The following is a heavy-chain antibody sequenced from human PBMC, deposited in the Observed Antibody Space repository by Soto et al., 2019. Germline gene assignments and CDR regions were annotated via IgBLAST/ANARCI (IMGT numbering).Heavy chain of an antibody. V-gene: IGHV4-30-4*08. CDR2: IYDSGSS. CDR1: GGSISSGDYY. Sequence: PSETLSLTCTVSGGSISSGDYYWSWIPQPPGKCLESIGYIYDSGSSYYTPSLKCRVTIPVDTSKNQFSLKLSSVTAAATAVYFFARDGYYDSSGYAPVDYWGQGTLVTVSS. J-gene: IGHJ4*01. D-gene: IGHD3-22*01. CDR3: ARDGYYDSSGYAPVDY.